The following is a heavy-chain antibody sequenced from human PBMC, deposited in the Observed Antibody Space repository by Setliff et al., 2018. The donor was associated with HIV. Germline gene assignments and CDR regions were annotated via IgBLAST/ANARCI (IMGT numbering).Heavy chain of an antibody. J-gene: IGHJ6*03. D-gene: IGHD2-15*01. V-gene: IGHV3-74*01. Sequence: PGGSLRLSCAASGSTFSSYWMHWVRQAPGKGLVWVSRINSDGSITSYADSVKGRFTISRDNSKNTLYLQMNSLRAEDTAVYYCAKGGGEDHYYYMDVWGKGTTVTVSS. CDR3: AKGGGEDHYYYMDV. CDR2: INSDGSIT. CDR1: GSTFSSYW.